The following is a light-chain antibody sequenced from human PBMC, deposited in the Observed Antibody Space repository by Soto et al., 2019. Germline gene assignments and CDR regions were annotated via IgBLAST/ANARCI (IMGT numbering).Light chain of an antibody. V-gene: IGKV3-20*01. CDR1: QSINLKY. J-gene: IGKJ1*01. CDR2: SVS. CDR3: QLYSGSPWT. Sequence: EIVLTQSPGTLSLSPGERATLSCRASQSINLKYLAWFQQEPGQTPRLLIHSVSIRATGIPDRFSGSGSGTDFTLTISRLEPEDFAVYYCQLYSGSPWTFGRGTKVEIK.